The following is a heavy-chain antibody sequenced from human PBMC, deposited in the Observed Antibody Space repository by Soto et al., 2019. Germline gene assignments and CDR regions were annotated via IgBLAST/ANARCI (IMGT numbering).Heavy chain of an antibody. J-gene: IGHJ4*02. CDR2: IHYSGST. Sequence: SETLSLTCTVSGGSISSYYWSWIRQPPGKGLEWVGHIHYSGSTNYNPSLKSRVTISVDTPKNQFSLKLSSVTAADTAVYYCARGKVVVISTNPYYFDYWGQGTLVTVSS. CDR1: GGSISSYY. D-gene: IGHD3-22*01. V-gene: IGHV4-59*01. CDR3: ARGKVVVISTNPYYFDY.